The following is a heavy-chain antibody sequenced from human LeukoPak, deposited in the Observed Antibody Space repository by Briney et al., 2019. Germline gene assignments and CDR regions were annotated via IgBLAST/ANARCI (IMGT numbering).Heavy chain of an antibody. CDR3: ARDREYYDFWREKYYFDY. CDR1: GYTFTGYY. V-gene: IGHV7-4-1*02. J-gene: IGHJ4*02. CDR2: INTNTGNP. Sequence: ASVKVSCKASGYTFTGYYMHWVRQATGQGLEWMGWINTNTGNPTYAQGFTGRFVFSLDTSVSTAYLQISSLKAEDTAVYYCARDREYYDFWREKYYFDYWGQGTLVTVSS. D-gene: IGHD3-3*01.